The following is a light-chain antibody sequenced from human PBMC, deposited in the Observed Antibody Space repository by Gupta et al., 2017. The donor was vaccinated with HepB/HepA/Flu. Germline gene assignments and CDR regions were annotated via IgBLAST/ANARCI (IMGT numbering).Light chain of an antibody. CDR1: QSVSSSY. J-gene: IGKJ1*01. V-gene: IGKV3-20*01. CDR2: GAS. CDR3: QQEGSSPRT. Sequence: EIVLTQSGGDWSFCRGERATLSCRASQSVSSSYLAWYQQKPGQAPRLLIYGASSRATGIPDRFSGSGSATDFTLSISILEPEDFSVYHCQQEGSSPRTFGQGTKVEIK.